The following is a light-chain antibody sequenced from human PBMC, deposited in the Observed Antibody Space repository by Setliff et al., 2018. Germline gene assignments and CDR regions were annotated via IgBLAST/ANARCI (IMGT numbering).Light chain of an antibody. CDR1: TSNIEINY. CDR3: CSYAGSSPYV. Sequence: QSVLTQPPSASGTPGQRVTISCSGSTSNIEINYVYWYQQLPGATPKLLIYRNNQRPSGVPDRFSGSKSGTSASLAISGLRSEDEADYYCCSYAGSSPYVFGTGTKVTVL. J-gene: IGLJ1*01. V-gene: IGLV1-47*01. CDR2: RNN.